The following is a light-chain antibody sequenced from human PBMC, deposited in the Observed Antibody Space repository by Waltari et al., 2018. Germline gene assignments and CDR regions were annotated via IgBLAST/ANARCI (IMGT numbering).Light chain of an antibody. Sequence: DIQMTQSPSSLSASVGDRVTITCRASQSISAYVNWYQQKPGEAPKLLIYTATNLQSGVPSRFSGSGSGTDFTLTISSLQPEDFATYYCQQAYSTPQRGLTFGGGTKVDIK. J-gene: IGKJ4*01. CDR1: QSISAY. CDR3: QQAYSTPQRGLT. CDR2: TAT. V-gene: IGKV1-39*01.